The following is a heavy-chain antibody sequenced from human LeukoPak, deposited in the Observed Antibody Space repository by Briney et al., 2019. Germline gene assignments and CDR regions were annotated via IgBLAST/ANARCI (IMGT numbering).Heavy chain of an antibody. V-gene: IGHV3-30-3*01. CDR2: TSDDGSNN. J-gene: IGHJ6*02. Sequence: GGSLRLSCAASGFTFSSYAMHWVRQAPGKGLEWVAVTSDDGSNNYYADSVKGRFTISRDNSKNTLYMQMNSLRVEDTAVYYCARDLLVVAATSEPYYYYGMDVWGQGTTVTVSS. CDR1: GFTFSSYA. CDR3: ARDLLVVAATSEPYYYYGMDV. D-gene: IGHD2-15*01.